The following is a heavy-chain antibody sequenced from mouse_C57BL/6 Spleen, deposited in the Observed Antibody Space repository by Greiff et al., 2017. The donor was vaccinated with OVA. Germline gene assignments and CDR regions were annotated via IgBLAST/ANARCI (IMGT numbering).Heavy chain of an antibody. CDR1: GYTFTSYW. D-gene: IGHD2-2*01. Sequence: QVQLKQSGTELVKPGASVKLSCKASGYTFTSYWMHWVKQRPGQGLEWIGNINPSNGGTNYNEKFKSKATLTVDKSSSTAYMQLSSLTSEDSAVYYCAKEVTTGYYFDYWGQGATLTVSS. CDR2: INPSNGGT. V-gene: IGHV1-53*01. CDR3: AKEVTTGYYFDY. J-gene: IGHJ2*01.